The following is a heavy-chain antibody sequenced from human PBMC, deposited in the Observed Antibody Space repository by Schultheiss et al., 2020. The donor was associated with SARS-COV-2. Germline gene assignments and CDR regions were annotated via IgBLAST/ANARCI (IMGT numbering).Heavy chain of an antibody. CDR2: IDSSGSTI. Sequence: GGSLRLSCAASGFTFSTYEMNWVRQAPGKGLEWVSYIDSSGSTIYYADSVKGRFTISRDNAKNSLYLQMNSLRAEDTAVYYCARDAYCGGDCHPDYWGQGTLVTVSS. J-gene: IGHJ4*02. CDR1: GFTFSTYE. V-gene: IGHV3-48*03. CDR3: ARDAYCGGDCHPDY. D-gene: IGHD2-21*02.